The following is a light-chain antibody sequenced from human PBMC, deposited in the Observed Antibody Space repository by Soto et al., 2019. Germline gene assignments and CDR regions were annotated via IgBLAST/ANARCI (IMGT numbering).Light chain of an antibody. CDR3: SSYTTTSSWV. CDR2: DVS. V-gene: IGLV2-14*03. J-gene: IGLJ3*02. CDR1: NSDVGAYNY. Sequence: QSVLTQPASVSGSPGQSITISCTGTNSDVGAYNYVSWYQDHPGKAPKLIIFDVSNRLSGVSDRFSGSKSGNAASLTISGLQAEDEADYYCSSYTTTSSWVFGGGTKVTVL.